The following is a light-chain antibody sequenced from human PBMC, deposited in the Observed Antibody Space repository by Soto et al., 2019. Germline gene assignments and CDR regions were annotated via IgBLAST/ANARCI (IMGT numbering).Light chain of an antibody. V-gene: IGKV3D-20*01. J-gene: IGKJ5*01. CDR2: DAS. CDR3: QLYGNSLFS. Sequence: EIVLTQSPATLSLSPGESGTVSCGASQSLGGNYLAWYQQRPGLAPRLLIYDASTRATGIPDRFSGGGSGTNFTLTITGLEPEDFAVYYCQLYGNSLFSFGQGTRLEI. CDR1: QSLGGNY.